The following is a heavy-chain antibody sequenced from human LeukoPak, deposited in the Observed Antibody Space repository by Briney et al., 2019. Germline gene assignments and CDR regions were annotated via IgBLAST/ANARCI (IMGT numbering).Heavy chain of an antibody. D-gene: IGHD3-22*01. Sequence: GRSLRLSCAASGFTFSRYAMHWVRQAPGKGLEWVTLIWYDGSNKYYADSVEGRFTISRDNSKNTLYLQMNSLRAEDTAVYYCARDYYDSSGAYYEGGPPTAPPDYWGQGTLVTVSS. CDR3: ARDYYDSSGAYYEGGPPTAPPDY. V-gene: IGHV3-33*01. CDR2: IWYDGSNK. J-gene: IGHJ4*02. CDR1: GFTFSRYA.